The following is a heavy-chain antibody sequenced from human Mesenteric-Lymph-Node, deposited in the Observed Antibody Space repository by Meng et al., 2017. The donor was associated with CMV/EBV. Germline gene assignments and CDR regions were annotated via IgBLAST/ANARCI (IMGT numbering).Heavy chain of an antibody. CDR1: GFSVSNNY. Sequence: GGSLRLSCAASGFSVSNNYMSWVRQAPGKGLEWVSIIYSGGSTYYTDSVKGRFTSSRDISKNTVYLQMNGLRAEDTAVYFCARGFYGEWGQGTLVTVSS. J-gene: IGHJ4*02. CDR3: ARGFYGE. CDR2: IYSGGST. V-gene: IGHV3-53*01. D-gene: IGHD3-16*01.